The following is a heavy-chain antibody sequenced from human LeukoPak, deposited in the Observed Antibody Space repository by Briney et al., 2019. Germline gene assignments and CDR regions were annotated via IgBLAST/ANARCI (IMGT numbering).Heavy chain of an antibody. CDR1: GYIFTSYY. Sequence: ASVKVSCKASGYIFTSYYMHWVRQAPGQGLEWMGWMNPNSGNTGYAQEFQGRVTITRDISISTAYMELSRLTSEDTAVYYCATGRICSGSTCSSFFDYWGQGTLVAVSS. V-gene: IGHV1-8*03. CDR3: ATGRICSGSTCSSFFDY. D-gene: IGHD2-15*01. J-gene: IGHJ4*02. CDR2: MNPNSGNT.